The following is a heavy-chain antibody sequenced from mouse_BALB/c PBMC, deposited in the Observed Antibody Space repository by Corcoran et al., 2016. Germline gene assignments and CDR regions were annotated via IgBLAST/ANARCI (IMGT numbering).Heavy chain of an antibody. V-gene: IGHV14-3*02. Sequence: EVQLQQSGAELVKPGASVKLSCTASGFNIKDTYMHWVKQRPEQGLEWIGRIDPANGNTKYDPKFQGKATITADTSSNTAYLQLSSLPSEDTAVYYCARCDWYFDVWGAATTVTVSS. CDR2: IDPANGNT. CDR3: ARCDWYFDV. J-gene: IGHJ1*01. CDR1: GFNIKDTY.